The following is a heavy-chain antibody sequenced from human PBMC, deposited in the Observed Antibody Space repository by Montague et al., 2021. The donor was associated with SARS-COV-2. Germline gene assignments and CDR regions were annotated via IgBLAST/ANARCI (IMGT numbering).Heavy chain of an antibody. D-gene: IGHD5-24*01. CDR2: VYYSGST. Sequence: SETLSLTCTVSGGSISSYYWSWIRQPPGKGLEWIGYVYYSGSTSYNPSLKSRVTISVDTSKNQFSLKLSSLTAADTAVYYCAGVCPRWLQFDPYFDYWGQGTLVTVSS. V-gene: IGHV4-59*12. CDR1: GGSISSYY. CDR3: AGVCPRWLQFDPYFDY. J-gene: IGHJ4*02.